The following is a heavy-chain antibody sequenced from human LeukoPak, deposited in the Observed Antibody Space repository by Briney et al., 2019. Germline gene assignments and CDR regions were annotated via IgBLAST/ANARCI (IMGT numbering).Heavy chain of an antibody. CDR2: FYHSGST. D-gene: IGHD6-19*01. CDR1: GGSISSGGYS. V-gene: IGHV4-30-2*01. Sequence: ASETLSLTCEVSGGSISSGGYSWSWIRQPPGKGLEWIGYFYHSGSTYYNPSLKSRVTISVDRSKSQFSLKLSSVTAADTAVYYCARVGSSGSGVFDYWGQGTLVTVSS. CDR3: ARVGSSGSGVFDY. J-gene: IGHJ4*02.